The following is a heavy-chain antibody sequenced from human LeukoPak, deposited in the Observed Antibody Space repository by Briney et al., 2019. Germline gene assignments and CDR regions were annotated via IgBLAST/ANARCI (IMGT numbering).Heavy chain of an antibody. J-gene: IGHJ4*02. CDR1: GFTFSSYA. Sequence: GGSLRLSCAASGFTFSSYAMSWVRQAPGKGLEWVSGILNSGESTYYTDSVKGRFTISRDNSKNTLYVQMNSLRAEDTAVYYCVSSCTSTSRYVPAYWGRGTLVTVSS. CDR3: VSSCTSTSRYVPAY. V-gene: IGHV3-23*01. CDR2: ILNSGEST. D-gene: IGHD2-2*01.